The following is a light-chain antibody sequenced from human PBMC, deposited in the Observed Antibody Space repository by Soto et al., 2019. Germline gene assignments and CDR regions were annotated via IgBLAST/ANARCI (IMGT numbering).Light chain of an antibody. J-gene: IGKJ1*01. CDR2: KAS. CDR1: ESVKSW. V-gene: IGKV1-5*03. CDR3: QQYNTYPWT. Sequence: DIHMTQSRSTLSASIRARATITCTASESVKSWLAWYQQKAGKAPKFLIYKASTLESGVPSRFSGSGYGTEFNLTISSLQTDDFATYYCQQYNTYPWTFGQGTKVDIK.